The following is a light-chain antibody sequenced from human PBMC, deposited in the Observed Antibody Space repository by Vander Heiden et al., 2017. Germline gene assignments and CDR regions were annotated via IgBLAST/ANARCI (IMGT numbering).Light chain of an antibody. V-gene: IGKV2-28*01. CDR3: MQALQLPRT. CDR1: QNLPDSNGNTY. Sequence: DTVMTQSPLSLSVVPGEPASISCRSSQNLPDSNGNTYLHWYLQKPGQSPQLLIYLVSNRAPGVPDRFSGSGSGTDFTLKISRVEAEDVGVYHCMQALQLPRTFGQGTKVEIK. J-gene: IGKJ1*01. CDR2: LVS.